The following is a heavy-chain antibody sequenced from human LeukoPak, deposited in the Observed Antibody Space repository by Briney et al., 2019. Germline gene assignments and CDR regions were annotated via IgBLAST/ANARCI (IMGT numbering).Heavy chain of an antibody. D-gene: IGHD3-22*01. CDR3: ASGGTAVVMALTYYFDT. CDR1: GYSISSGYY. V-gene: IGHV4-38-2*01. CDR2: IHHTGST. Sequence: PSETLSLTCAVSGYSISSGYYWGWIRQPPGKGLEWIGRIHHTGSTYYNPSLQSRVTISLDSPKNQFSLKLTSVTAADTAVYYCASGGTAVVMALTYYFDTWGQGTPVTVSS. J-gene: IGHJ4*02.